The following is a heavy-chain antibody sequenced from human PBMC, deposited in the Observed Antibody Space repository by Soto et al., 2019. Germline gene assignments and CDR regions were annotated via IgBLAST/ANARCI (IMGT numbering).Heavy chain of an antibody. CDR1: GYSFTSNW. V-gene: IGHV5-51*01. CDR3: ARHPGRTSLAQGIFDF. Sequence: EVQLVQSGAEVKKPGESLKISCKASGYSFTSNWIGWVRQMPGKGLEWMGIIYPDNSDTSYSPSFQGQVTISADKSISTAYLQWGSLKASDTAIYYCARHPGRTSLAQGIFDFWGRGTLVTVSS. J-gene: IGHJ4*01. CDR2: IYPDNSDT. D-gene: IGHD3-10*01.